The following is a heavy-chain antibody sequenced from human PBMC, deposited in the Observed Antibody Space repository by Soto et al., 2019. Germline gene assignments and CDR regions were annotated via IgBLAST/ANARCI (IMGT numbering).Heavy chain of an antibody. CDR2: IYPGNSDT. CDR1: GYSLTSYW. J-gene: IGHJ6*02. D-gene: IGHD4-17*01. V-gene: IGHV5-51*01. Sequence: PGECLKISCKSSGYSLTSYWIGWVLQMPGKGLEWMGIIYPGNSDTRYSPSFQGQVTISADKSIRTAYLQWSSLKASDTAIYYCARQSPTVTTRLHYYYGMDVWGQGTTVTVSS. CDR3: ARQSPTVTTRLHYYYGMDV.